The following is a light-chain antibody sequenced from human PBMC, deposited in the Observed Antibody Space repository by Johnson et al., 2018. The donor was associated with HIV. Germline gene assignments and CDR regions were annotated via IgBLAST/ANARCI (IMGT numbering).Light chain of an antibody. J-gene: IGLJ1*01. CDR3: ETWDSRLSGYYV. Sequence: SVLTQPPSVSAAPGQKVTISCSGSSSNIGNNYVSWYQQLPGTAPKLLIYDNDKRPSGIPDRFSGSKSGTSATLGITGLQTGDEADYYCETWDSRLSGYYVVGSGTRLTVL. CDR1: SSNIGNNY. CDR2: DND. V-gene: IGLV1-51*01.